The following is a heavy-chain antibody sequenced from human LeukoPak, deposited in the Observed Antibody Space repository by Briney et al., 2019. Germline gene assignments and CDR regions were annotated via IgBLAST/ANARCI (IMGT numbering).Heavy chain of an antibody. Sequence: GGSLRLSCAASGFTFSDYYMSWIRQAPGKGLEWVSYISSSGSTIYYADSVKGRFTISRDNAKNSLYLQMNSLRAEDTAVYYCARDAEVGYFDSSNFYDYWGQGTLVTVSS. CDR1: GFTFSDYY. V-gene: IGHV3-11*04. D-gene: IGHD3-22*01. CDR2: ISSSGSTI. CDR3: ARDAEVGYFDSSNFYDY. J-gene: IGHJ4*02.